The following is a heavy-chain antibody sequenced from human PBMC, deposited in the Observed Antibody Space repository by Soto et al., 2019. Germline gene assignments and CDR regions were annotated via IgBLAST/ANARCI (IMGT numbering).Heavy chain of an antibody. CDR3: FDP. J-gene: IGHJ5*02. V-gene: IGHV3-30*03. Sequence: GGSLRLSCAASGITFDRFGMHWVRQAPGKGLEWVTFISSDEREISYTGSVKGRFTVSRDNSKEVLFLQMNSLRTEDTAMYFWFDPWGQGTLVTVSS. CDR1: GITFDRFG. CDR2: ISSDEREI.